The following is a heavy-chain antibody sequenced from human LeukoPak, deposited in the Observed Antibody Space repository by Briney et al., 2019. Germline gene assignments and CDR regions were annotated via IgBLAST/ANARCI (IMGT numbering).Heavy chain of an antibody. V-gene: IGHV3-43D*03. Sequence: PGGSLRLSCAASGFTFDDYAMHWVRQAPGKGLEWVSLISWDGGSTYYADSVKGRFTISRDNSKNSLYLQMNSLRAEDTALYYCAKDTEMATIGTFDYWGQGTLVTVSS. CDR3: AKDTEMATIGTFDY. D-gene: IGHD5-24*01. J-gene: IGHJ4*02. CDR1: GFTFDDYA. CDR2: ISWDGGST.